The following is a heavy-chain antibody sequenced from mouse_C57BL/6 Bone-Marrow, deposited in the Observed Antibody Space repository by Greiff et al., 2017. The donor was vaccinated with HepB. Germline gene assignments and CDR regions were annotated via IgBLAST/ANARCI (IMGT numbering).Heavy chain of an antibody. CDR1: GYTFTDHT. D-gene: IGHD4-1*01. CDR3: ARPNWFYAMDD. Sequence: VQLQESDAELVKPGASVKISCKVSGYTFTDHTIHWMKQRPEQGLEWIGYIYPRDGSTKYNEKFKGKATLTADKSSSTAYMQLNSLTSEDSAGYCCARPNWFYAMDDWGQGTSVTVSS. V-gene: IGHV1-78*01. J-gene: IGHJ4*01. CDR2: IYPRDGST.